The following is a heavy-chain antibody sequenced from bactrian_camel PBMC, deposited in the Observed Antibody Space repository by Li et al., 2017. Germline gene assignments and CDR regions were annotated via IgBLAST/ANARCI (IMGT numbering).Heavy chain of an antibody. D-gene: IGHD5*01. CDR1: RLHYDFDNFS. Sequence: VQLVESGGGSVQTGGSLRLSCAASRLHYDFDNFSMGWFRQAPGKEREAVASIDSDGITTYADSVKGRFTISQDNAKNTLYLQMNSLKPEDTGVYYCAADSPTARADVRTLYDMYLGQGTQVTVS. CDR3: AADSPTARADVRTLYDMY. V-gene: IGHV3S53*01. J-gene: IGHJ4*01. CDR2: IDSDGIT.